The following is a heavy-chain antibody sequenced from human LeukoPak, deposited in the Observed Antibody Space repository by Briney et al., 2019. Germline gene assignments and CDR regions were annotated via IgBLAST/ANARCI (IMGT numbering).Heavy chain of an antibody. V-gene: IGHV3-66*01. D-gene: IGHD5-12*01. CDR1: GFTVSTNY. CDR2: IYSGGTT. CDR3: ARYDYGRSGFDY. J-gene: IGHJ4*02. Sequence: GGCPRPSRAASGFTVSTNYMTWGRQGPGEGAEWVSVIYSGGTTYYADSVKGRFSISRDNSKNTLYLQMNSLRAEDTAVYYCARYDYGRSGFDYWGQGTLVTVSS.